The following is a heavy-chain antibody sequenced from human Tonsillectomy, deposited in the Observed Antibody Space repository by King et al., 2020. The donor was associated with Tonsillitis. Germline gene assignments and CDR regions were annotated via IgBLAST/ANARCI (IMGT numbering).Heavy chain of an antibody. Sequence: VQLVESGGGVVQPGRSLRLSCAASGFTFSSYAMHWVRQAPGKGLEWVAVISYDGSNKYYADSVKGRFTISRDNSKNTLYLQMNSLRAEDTAVYYCAREIRITIVGVVKKGYYFDYWGQGTLVTVSS. CDR2: ISYDGSNK. CDR3: AREIRITIVGVVKKGYYFDY. J-gene: IGHJ4*02. V-gene: IGHV3-30-3*01. CDR1: GFTFSSYA. D-gene: IGHD3-3*01.